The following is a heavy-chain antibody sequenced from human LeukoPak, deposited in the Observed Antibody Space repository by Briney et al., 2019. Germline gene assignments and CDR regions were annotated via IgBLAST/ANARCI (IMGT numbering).Heavy chain of an antibody. V-gene: IGHV4-30-2*01. Sequence: SETLSLTPAHPLGSTRRARSCSSWTRQPPGKGLEWLGYIYHSGSTYYNPSLKTRVTISVDRSKNQFSLKLSSVTAADTAVYYCARGAQGGYCSSTSCYEYNCFDPWGQGTLVTVSS. J-gene: IGHJ5*02. CDR2: IYHSGST. CDR1: LGSTRRARSC. CDR3: ARGAQGGYCSSTSCYEYNCFDP. D-gene: IGHD2-2*01.